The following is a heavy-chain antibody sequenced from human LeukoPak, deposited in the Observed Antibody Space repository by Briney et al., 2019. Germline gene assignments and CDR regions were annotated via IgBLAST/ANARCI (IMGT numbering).Heavy chain of an antibody. D-gene: IGHD1-14*01. CDR2: ISDSGSTI. CDR1: GFTFSNYE. CDR3: ARVSYFGSTGFDY. V-gene: IGHV3-48*03. J-gene: IGHJ4*02. Sequence: GGSLRLSCGASGFTFSNYEMNWVRQAPGMGLEWVSYISDSGSTIYYADSVRGRFTISRDNAKNSLYLQMNSLRAEATAVYYCARVSYFGSTGFDYWGQGTLVTVSS.